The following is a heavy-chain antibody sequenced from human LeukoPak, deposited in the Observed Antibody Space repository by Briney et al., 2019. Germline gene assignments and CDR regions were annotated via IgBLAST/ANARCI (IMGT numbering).Heavy chain of an antibody. D-gene: IGHD2-2*01. J-gene: IGHJ5*01. Sequence: GGSLRLPCAASGFTFSSYAMSWVRQAPGKGLEWLSYISGSSNTIYYADSVKGRFTISRDNAGNSLSLQMNSLGDDDTAVYYCATDCDSTSCYDSWGQGTLVTVSS. CDR3: ATDCDSTSCYDS. V-gene: IGHV3-48*02. CDR2: ISGSSNTI. CDR1: GFTFSSYA.